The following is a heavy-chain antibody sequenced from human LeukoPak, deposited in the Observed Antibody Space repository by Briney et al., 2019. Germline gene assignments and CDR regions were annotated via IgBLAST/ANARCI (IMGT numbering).Heavy chain of an antibody. CDR3: ARHKGTSIFGVVTQQYYFDY. D-gene: IGHD3-3*01. CDR2: IYPGDSDT. V-gene: IGHV5-51*01. J-gene: IGHJ4*02. CDR1: GYSFTSYW. Sequence: GESLQISCKGSGYSFTSYWIGWVRQMPGKGLEWMGIIYPGDSDTRYSPSFQGQVTISADKSISTAYLQWSSLKASDTAMYYCARHKGTSIFGVVTQQYYFDYWGQGTLVTVSS.